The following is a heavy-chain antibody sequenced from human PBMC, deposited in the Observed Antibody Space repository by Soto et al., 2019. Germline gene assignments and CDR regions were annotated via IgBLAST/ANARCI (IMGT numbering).Heavy chain of an antibody. Sequence: EVQLVESGGGLVQPGRSLRLSCAASGFTFDDYAMHWVRQAPGKGLEWVSGISWNSGTIVYADAVKGRFTISRDNAKNSLYLQMNSLRGEDTALYYCAKDMRGGSSSSRYYYGLDVWGQGTTVTVS. CDR3: AKDMRGGSSSSRYYYGLDV. D-gene: IGHD6-13*01. CDR2: ISWNSGTI. J-gene: IGHJ6*02. CDR1: GFTFDDYA. V-gene: IGHV3-9*01.